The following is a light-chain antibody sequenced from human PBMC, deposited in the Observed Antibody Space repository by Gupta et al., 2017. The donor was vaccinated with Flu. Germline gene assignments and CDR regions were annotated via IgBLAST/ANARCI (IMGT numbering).Light chain of an antibody. CDR2: DDT. J-gene: IGLJ2*01. Sequence: SSVLTQPPSVSVAPGKTASITWGGDNIGGRSVHWYQQRPGQAPVLVVYDDTDRPSGIPERFSGSNSGNTATLTISRVAAGDEDDYFCQVWDTLTDHPAVFGGGTKLTVL. V-gene: IGLV3-21*03. CDR3: QVWDTLTDHPAV. CDR1: NIGGRS.